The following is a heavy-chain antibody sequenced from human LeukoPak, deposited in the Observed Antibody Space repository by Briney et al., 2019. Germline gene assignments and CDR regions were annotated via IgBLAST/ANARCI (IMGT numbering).Heavy chain of an antibody. CDR1: GFTFSSYS. V-gene: IGHV3-48*02. D-gene: IGHD3-22*01. Sequence: QPWGSLRLSCAASGFTFSSYSMNWVRQAPGKGLEWVSYISTSSSTIYYADSVKGRFTISRDNAKNSLYLQMNSLRHEDTAVYYCASISDYYDQYFWGQGTLVTVSS. CDR3: ASISDYYDQYF. CDR2: ISTSSSTI. J-gene: IGHJ4*02.